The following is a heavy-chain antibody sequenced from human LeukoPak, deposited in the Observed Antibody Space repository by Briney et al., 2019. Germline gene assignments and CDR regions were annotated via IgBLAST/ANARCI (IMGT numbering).Heavy chain of an antibody. CDR3: TYRNGDYGDEGYYYGMDV. J-gene: IGHJ6*02. CDR2: ISGSSGSI. CDR1: GFTLSSYN. D-gene: IGHD4-17*01. V-gene: IGHV3-48*01. Sequence: GGSLRLSCAASGFTLSSYNMNWVRQAPGKGLEWLSDISGSSGSIYYADSVKGRFTISRDNAKNSLYLQMNSLKTEDTAVYYCTYRNGDYGDEGYYYGMDVWGQGTTVTVSS.